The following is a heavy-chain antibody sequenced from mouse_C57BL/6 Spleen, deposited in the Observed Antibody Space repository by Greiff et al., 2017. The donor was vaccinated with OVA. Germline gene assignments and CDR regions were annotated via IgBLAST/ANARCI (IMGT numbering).Heavy chain of an antibody. D-gene: IGHD2-1*01. CDR3: ARTDGNYVYFDV. J-gene: IGHJ1*03. V-gene: IGHV1-55*01. CDR2: IYPGSGST. CDR1: GYTFTSYW. Sequence: QVQLQQSGAELVKPGASVKMSCKASGYTFTSYWITWVKQRPGQGLEWIGDIYPGSGSTNYNEKFKSKATLTVDTSSSTAYMQLSSLTSEDSAVYYCARTDGNYVYFDVWGTGTTVTVSS.